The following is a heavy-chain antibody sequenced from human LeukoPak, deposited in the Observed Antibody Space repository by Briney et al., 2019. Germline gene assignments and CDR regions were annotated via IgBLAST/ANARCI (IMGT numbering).Heavy chain of an antibody. CDR1: GFTFNNYG. V-gene: IGHV3-30*18. CDR2: ISYDGRNI. Sequence: GGSLRLSCEASGFTFNNYGMHWVRQAPGKGLEWVAVISYDGRNIHYPDSVKGRFTISRDISTDTLWLQMDSLRTEDTAVYYCAKGPLRGTAAAIDYWGQGTLVTVSS. J-gene: IGHJ4*02. CDR3: AKGPLRGTAAAIDY. D-gene: IGHD2-2*01.